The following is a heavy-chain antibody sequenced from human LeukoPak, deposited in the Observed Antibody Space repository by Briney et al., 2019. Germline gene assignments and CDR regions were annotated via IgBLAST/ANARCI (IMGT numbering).Heavy chain of an antibody. J-gene: IGHJ4*02. V-gene: IGHV3-53*01. Sequence: GGSLRLSCAASGFTVSSNYMSWVRQAPGKGLEWVSVIYSGGSTYYADSVKGRFTISRDNSKNTLYLQMNSLRAEDTAVYYCARELCGDDCYTDYWGQGTLVTVSS. D-gene: IGHD2-21*02. CDR2: IYSGGST. CDR1: GFTVSSNY. CDR3: ARELCGDDCYTDY.